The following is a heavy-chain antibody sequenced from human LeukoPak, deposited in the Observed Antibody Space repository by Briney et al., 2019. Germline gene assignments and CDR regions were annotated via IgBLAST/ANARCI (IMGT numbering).Heavy chain of an antibody. CDR2: ISGSGGST. V-gene: IGHV3-23*01. J-gene: IGHJ4*02. CDR1: GFTFSSYA. Sequence: GGSQRLSCAASGFTFSSYAMSWVRQAPGKGLEWVSAISGSGGSTYYADSVKGRFTISRDNSKNTLYLQMNSLRAEDTAVYYCAKDLGTMVRVYYFDYWGQGTLVTVSS. CDR3: AKDLGTMVRVYYFDY. D-gene: IGHD3-10*01.